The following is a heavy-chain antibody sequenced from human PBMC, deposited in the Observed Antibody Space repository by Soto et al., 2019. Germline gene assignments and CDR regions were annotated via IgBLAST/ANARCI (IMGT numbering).Heavy chain of an antibody. CDR3: AHISTHHWAFHY. V-gene: IGHV2-5*02. J-gene: IGHJ4*02. CDR1: GFSLSTSGVG. Sequence: QITLKESGPTLVKPTQTLTLTCTFSGFSLSTSGVGVGCIRQPPGKALEWLALIYWDDDKRYSPSLKSMLTIXQXXYIAQVVLNPTNLEPVHTAPYFCAHISTHHWAFHYWGQGTLVTVSA. CDR2: IYWDDDK. D-gene: IGHD7-27*01.